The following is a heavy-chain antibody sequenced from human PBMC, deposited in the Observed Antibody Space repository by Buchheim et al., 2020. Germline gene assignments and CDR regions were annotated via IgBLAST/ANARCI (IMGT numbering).Heavy chain of an antibody. CDR3: ARGIRVVVPGERAFDY. V-gene: IGHV4-4*07. D-gene: IGHD7-27*01. J-gene: IGHJ4*02. Sequence: QVQLLESGPGLVKPSETLSLTCSVSGGSVNYYYWSWIRQAAGKGLEWIGRVYTTGTTDYNPSSKRRVPMSVDTSNHQVSLRLNSVTAADTAVYYCARGIRVVVPGERAFDYWGQGTL. CDR1: GGSVNYYY. CDR2: VYTTGTT.